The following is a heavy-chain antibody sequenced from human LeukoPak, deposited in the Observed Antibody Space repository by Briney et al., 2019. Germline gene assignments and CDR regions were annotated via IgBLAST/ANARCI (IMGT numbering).Heavy chain of an antibody. V-gene: IGHV3-74*01. J-gene: IGHJ4*02. D-gene: IGHD7-27*01. CDR2: INKDGRGP. Sequence: GGSLRLSCAASGFTFTNYWMHWVRQAPGKGLVWVARINKDGRGPDYADSVKGRFTVSRDNAKNTVHLQMNSLRAEDTAVYCCVRDGDHHDFDHWGQGTLVTV. CDR1: GFTFTNYW. CDR3: VRDGDHHDFDH.